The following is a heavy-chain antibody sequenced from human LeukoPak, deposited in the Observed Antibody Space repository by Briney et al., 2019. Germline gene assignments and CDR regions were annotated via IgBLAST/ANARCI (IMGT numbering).Heavy chain of an antibody. CDR2: IYPRGST. CDR1: GGSISSGSYS. D-gene: IGHD4-17*01. J-gene: IGHJ4*02. CDR3: ASGAEKSYGDFGFDY. Sequence: SQTLSLTSAVSGGSISSGSYSWSWIRQPPGKGLEWIGYIYPRGSTYYNPSLKSRVTISVDRSKNQFSLKLSSVTAADTAVYYCASGAEKSYGDFGFDYWGQGTLVTVSS. V-gene: IGHV4-30-2*01.